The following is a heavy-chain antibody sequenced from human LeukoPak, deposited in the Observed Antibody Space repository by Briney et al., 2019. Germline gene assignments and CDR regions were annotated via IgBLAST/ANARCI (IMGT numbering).Heavy chain of an antibody. V-gene: IGHV4-34*01. CDR3: ARVVAASRWFDP. Sequence: SETLSLTCAVYGGSFSGYYWSWIRQPPGKGLEWIGEINHSGSTNYNPSLKSRVTISVDTSKNQFSLKLSSVTAADTAVYYCARVVAASRWFDPWGQGTLVTVSS. CDR1: GGSFSGYY. D-gene: IGHD6-19*01. CDR2: INHSGST. J-gene: IGHJ5*02.